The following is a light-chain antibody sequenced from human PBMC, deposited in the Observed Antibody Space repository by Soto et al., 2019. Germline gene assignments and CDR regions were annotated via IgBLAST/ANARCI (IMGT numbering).Light chain of an antibody. CDR2: KAS. CDR3: QEYNTDRT. Sequence: DIPMTKSPSTLYASVGDRVTITCGASQGIGTWLAWYQQKPWQAPKLLVYKASSLESGVPSRFSRSGSGTEFTLTICSLQRDDFATYYRQEYNTDRTFGEGTKVEI. CDR1: QGIGTW. J-gene: IGKJ1*01. V-gene: IGKV1-5*03.